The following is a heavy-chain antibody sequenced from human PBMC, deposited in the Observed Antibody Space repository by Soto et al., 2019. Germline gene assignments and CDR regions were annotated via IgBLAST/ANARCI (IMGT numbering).Heavy chain of an antibody. Sequence: EVQLVESGGGLVKPGGSLRLSCAASGFTFSSYSMNWVRQAPGKGLEWVSSISSSSSYIYYADSVKGRFTISRDNAKNSLYRQMNSRRAEDTAVYYCARRDGAGLGYWGQGTLVTVSS. J-gene: IGHJ4*02. CDR1: GFTFSSYS. CDR2: ISSSSSYI. CDR3: ARRDGAGLGY. D-gene: IGHD3-10*01. V-gene: IGHV3-21*01.